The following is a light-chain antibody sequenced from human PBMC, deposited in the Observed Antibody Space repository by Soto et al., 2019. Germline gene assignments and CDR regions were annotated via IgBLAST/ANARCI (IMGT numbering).Light chain of an antibody. CDR3: QQYFEWPPMT. CDR1: ESVSGSY. V-gene: IGKV3-20*01. J-gene: IGKJ1*01. CDR2: GAS. Sequence: VLTQSPGTLSLSPGERATLSCRASESVSGSYIAWYQQKPGRSPRLLIYGASNRATGIPDRFRGSGSGTEFTLTISSLRSEDSAIYYCQQYFEWPPMTFGQGTKVDIK.